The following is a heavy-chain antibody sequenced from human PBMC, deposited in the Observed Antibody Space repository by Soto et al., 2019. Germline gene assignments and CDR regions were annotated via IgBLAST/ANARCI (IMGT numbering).Heavy chain of an antibody. Sequence: SETLSLTCAVYGGSFSGYYWSWIRQPPGKGLEWIGEINHSGSTNYNPSLKSRVTISVDTSKNQFSLKLSSVTAADTAVYYCAREGERYYYDTSGYYNYWGQGTLVTVSS. CDR3: AREGERYYYDTSGYYNY. J-gene: IGHJ4*02. CDR1: GGSFSGYY. D-gene: IGHD3-22*01. V-gene: IGHV4-34*01. CDR2: INHSGST.